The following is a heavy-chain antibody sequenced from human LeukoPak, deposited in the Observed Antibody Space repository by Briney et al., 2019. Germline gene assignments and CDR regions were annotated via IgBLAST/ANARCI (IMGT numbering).Heavy chain of an antibody. CDR3: ARGTLRITMVRGVIIRSAAFDI. Sequence: SETLSLTCAVYGGSFSGYYWSWIRQPPGKGLEWIGEINHSGSTNYNPSLKSRVTISVDTSKNQFSLKPSSVTAADTAVYYCARGTLRITMVRGVIIRSAAFDIWGQGTMVTVSS. V-gene: IGHV4-34*01. CDR2: INHSGST. CDR1: GGSFSGYY. J-gene: IGHJ3*02. D-gene: IGHD3-10*01.